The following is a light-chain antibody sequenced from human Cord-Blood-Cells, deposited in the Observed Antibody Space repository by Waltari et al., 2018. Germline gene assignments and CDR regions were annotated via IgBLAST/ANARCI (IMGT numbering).Light chain of an antibody. CDR1: QSISSW. CDR3: QQYNSDLLT. V-gene: IGKV1-5*01. J-gene: IGKJ4*01. Sequence: DFQTTQSPPTLSAPVGDRVPIPCRASQSISSWLAWYQQKPGKAPKLLVYDASSLESGVPSRFSDSESGTECTLTISSLQPGDFATYYCQQYNSDLLTFGVGTKVECK. CDR2: DAS.